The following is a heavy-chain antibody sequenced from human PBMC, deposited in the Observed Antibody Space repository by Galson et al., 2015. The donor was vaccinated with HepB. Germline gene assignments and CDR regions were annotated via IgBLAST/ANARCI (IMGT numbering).Heavy chain of an antibody. CDR1: GFTFSIYG. CDR2: TSYDGSNK. V-gene: IGHV3-30*18. J-gene: IGHJ6*02. Sequence: SLRLSCAASGFTFSIYGMHWVRQAPGKGLEWVAVTSYDGSNKYYADSVKGRFTISRDNSKNTSYLQMNSLGAEDTAVCYCAKDENTIFGVVGAMDVWGQGTTVTVSS. D-gene: IGHD3-3*01. CDR3: AKDENTIFGVVGAMDV.